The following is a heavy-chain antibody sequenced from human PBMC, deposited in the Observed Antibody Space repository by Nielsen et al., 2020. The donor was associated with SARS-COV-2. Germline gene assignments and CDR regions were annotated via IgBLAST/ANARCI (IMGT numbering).Heavy chain of an antibody. CDR2: ISGSGGST. D-gene: IGHD6-13*01. CDR3: ARFIAAAGWYYYYGMDV. J-gene: IGHJ6*02. V-gene: IGHV3-23*01. CDR1: GFTFSSYA. Sequence: GGSLRLSCAASGFTFSSYAMSWVRQAPGKGLEWVSAISGSGGSTYYADSVKGRFTISRGNSKNTLYLQMNSLRAEDTAVYYCARFIAAAGWYYYYGMDVWGQGTTVTVSS.